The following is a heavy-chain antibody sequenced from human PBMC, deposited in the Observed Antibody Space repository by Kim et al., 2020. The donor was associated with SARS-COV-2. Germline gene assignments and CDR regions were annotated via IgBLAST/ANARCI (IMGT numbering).Heavy chain of an antibody. CDR2: IYTSGST. CDR3: GRDAHDYVWGSSGGVDP. CDR1: GGSISSGSYY. D-gene: IGHD3-16*01. J-gene: IGHJ5*02. Sequence: SETLSLTCTVSGGSISSGSYYWSWIRQPAGKGLEWIGRIYTSGSTNYNPSLKSRVTISVDTSKNQFSLKLSSVTAADTAVYYCGRDAHDYVWGSSGGVDPWGQGTLVTVSS. V-gene: IGHV4-61*02.